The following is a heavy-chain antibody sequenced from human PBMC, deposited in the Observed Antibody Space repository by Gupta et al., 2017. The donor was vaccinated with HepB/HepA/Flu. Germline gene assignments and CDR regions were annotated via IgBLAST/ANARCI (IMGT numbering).Heavy chain of an antibody. CDR1: GFTVSSNY. CDR2: IYSGGST. CDR3: ERDGKTTGGDY. V-gene: IGHV3-66*01. D-gene: IGHD4-17*01. J-gene: IGHJ4*02. Sequence: EVQLVESGGGLVQPGGSLRLSCAASGFTVSSNYMSWVRQAPGKGLEWVSVIYSGGSTYYADSVKGRFTISRDNSTNTLYLPMNSLRAEDTAVYDGERDGKTTGGDYWGQGTRVTVSS.